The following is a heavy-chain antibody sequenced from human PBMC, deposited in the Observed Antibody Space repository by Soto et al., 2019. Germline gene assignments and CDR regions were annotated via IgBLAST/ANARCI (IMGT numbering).Heavy chain of an antibody. J-gene: IGHJ4*02. CDR1: GFTFDSHW. D-gene: IGHD6-6*01. CDR3: ATAGLTSSSIPHY. CDR2: INSDGYTA. Sequence: EVQVVESGGGLVQPGGSLRLSCVVAGFTFDSHWMHWVRQVPGKGLVWVSRINSDGYTANYADSVKARFTTSRDNAKNTLYLQMNSLTAEDTAVYYCATAGLTSSSIPHYWGQGTLVTVSS. V-gene: IGHV3-74*01.